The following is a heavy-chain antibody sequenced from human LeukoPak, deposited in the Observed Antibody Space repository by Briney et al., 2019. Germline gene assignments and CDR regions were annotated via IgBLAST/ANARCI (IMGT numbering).Heavy chain of an antibody. D-gene: IGHD1-14*01. CDR3: ARGPGARTSEAFDI. Sequence: SETLSLTCTVSGGSISSYYWSWIRQPPGKGLEWIGYIYYSGSTNYNPSLKSRVTISVDTSKNQFSLRLSSVTAADTAVYYCARGPGARTSEAFDIWGQGTMVTVSS. CDR1: GGSISSYY. CDR2: IYYSGST. V-gene: IGHV4-59*12. J-gene: IGHJ3*02.